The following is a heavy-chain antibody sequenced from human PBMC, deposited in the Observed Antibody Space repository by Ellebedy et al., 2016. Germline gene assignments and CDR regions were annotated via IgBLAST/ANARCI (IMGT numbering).Heavy chain of an antibody. Sequence: GESLKISCAASGFTFSTYDMHWVRQVAGKGLEWVSMIGTNGDTYYPDSLRGRFTISRENAKNSVYLQMNSLRAGDTAVYYCARDCSSNSCSGRDRHSFDFWGRGTMVTVSS. CDR2: IGTNGDT. V-gene: IGHV3-13*01. D-gene: IGHD2-2*01. CDR1: GFTFSTYD. J-gene: IGHJ3*01. CDR3: ARDCSSNSCSGRDRHSFDF.